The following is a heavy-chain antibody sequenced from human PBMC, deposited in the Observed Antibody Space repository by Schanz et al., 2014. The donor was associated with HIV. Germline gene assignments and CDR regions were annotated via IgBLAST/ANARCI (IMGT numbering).Heavy chain of an antibody. CDR2: ISGSGGST. J-gene: IGHJ4*02. Sequence: EVKLSESGGGLVQPGGSLRLSCVASGFTVSSNYMTWVRQAPGKGLEWVSAISGSGGSTYYTDSVKGRFTISRDNSKNTLYLQMNSLRAEDTAVYYCATSQGIMVATDFDYWGQGTLVTVSS. V-gene: IGHV3-23*01. CDR3: ATSQGIMVATDFDY. D-gene: IGHD5-12*01. CDR1: GFTVSSNY.